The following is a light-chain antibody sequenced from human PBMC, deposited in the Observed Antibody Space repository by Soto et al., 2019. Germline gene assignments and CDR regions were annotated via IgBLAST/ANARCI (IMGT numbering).Light chain of an antibody. CDR1: HSISTR. V-gene: IGKV3-20*01. J-gene: IGKJ4*01. CDR3: QLYGTSPPVT. Sequence: VLTQSPGTLSLSPGERATLSCRASHSISTRLAWYQQRPGQAPRLLIYDASSRATEIPDRFSGSGSGTDFTLSISRLEAEYFAVYYCQLYGTSPPVTFGGGTKVEIK. CDR2: DAS.